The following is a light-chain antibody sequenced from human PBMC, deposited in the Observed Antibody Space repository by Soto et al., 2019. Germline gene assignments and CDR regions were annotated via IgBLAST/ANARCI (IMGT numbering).Light chain of an antibody. Sequence: EIVLTQSPGTLSLSPGERATLSCRASQSVSNNYLAWYQQKPGQAPRLLIYGASNRATGIPDRFSGSGSGTDFTLTISNLQSEDFAVYYCQQYNNWPPGATFGPGTKVDIK. CDR3: QQYNNWPPGAT. CDR2: GAS. CDR1: QSVSNNY. V-gene: IGKV3-20*01. J-gene: IGKJ3*01.